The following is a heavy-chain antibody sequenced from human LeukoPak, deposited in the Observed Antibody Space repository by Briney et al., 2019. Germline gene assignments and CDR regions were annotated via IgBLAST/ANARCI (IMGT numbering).Heavy chain of an antibody. CDR3: ARILPLYSGSHGDAFDI. V-gene: IGHV1-18*01. D-gene: IGHD1-26*01. Sequence: ASVKVSCKASGYTFNSYDISCLRQAPGQGRKWMGWISAYNGNTNYAQKLQGRVTMTTDTSASTAYLELRSLRSDDTAGYYCARILPLYSGSHGDAFDIWGQGTMVTVSS. CDR2: ISAYNGNT. J-gene: IGHJ3*02. CDR1: GYTFNSYD.